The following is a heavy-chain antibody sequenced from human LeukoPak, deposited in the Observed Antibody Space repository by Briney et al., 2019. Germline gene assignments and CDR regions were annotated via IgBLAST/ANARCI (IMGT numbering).Heavy chain of an antibody. CDR2: IDPNIGTT. CDR3: ARLLEHYYFDASGYYDDDY. D-gene: IGHD3-22*01. Sequence: ASVTVSFKSSVYTFTVCYMHWVRQAPGQGLEWMGWIDPNIGTTKYSQKFQGRVTMTRDTSISEVYMELSRLRSDDTAVYYCARLLEHYYFDASGYYDDDYWGQGTPIIVSS. J-gene: IGHJ4*02. V-gene: IGHV1-2*02. CDR1: VYTFTVCY.